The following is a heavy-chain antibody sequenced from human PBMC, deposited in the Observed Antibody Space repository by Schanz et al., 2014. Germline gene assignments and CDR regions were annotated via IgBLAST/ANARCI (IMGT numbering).Heavy chain of an antibody. Sequence: EVQLLESGGGLVQPGGSLRLSCSASGFTFGDYAMTWVRQAPGKGLEWVSSISSGGGSTYYADSAKGRFTISRDNSKSTLYVEMNSLRAEDTGLYFCARGGSGSHYRLDYWGQGTLVTVSS. CDR3: ARGGSGSHYRLDY. CDR1: GFTFGDYA. D-gene: IGHD1-26*01. CDR2: ISSGGGST. V-gene: IGHV3-23*01. J-gene: IGHJ4*02.